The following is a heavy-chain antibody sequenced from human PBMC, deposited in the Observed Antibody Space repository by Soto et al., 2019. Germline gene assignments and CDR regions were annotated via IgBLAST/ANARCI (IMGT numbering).Heavy chain of an antibody. CDR3: ARDGTNGSYNWFDP. V-gene: IGHV3-7*05. Sequence: GGSLRLSCAASGFTFSNYWMTWVRQAPGKGLEWVANIKEDGSEKNYVDSVKGRFTISRDNAKNSLFLQMNSLRAEDTALYFCARDGTNGSYNWFDPWGQGTLVTVSS. CDR2: IKEDGSEK. D-gene: IGHD2-8*01. CDR1: GFTFSNYW. J-gene: IGHJ5*02.